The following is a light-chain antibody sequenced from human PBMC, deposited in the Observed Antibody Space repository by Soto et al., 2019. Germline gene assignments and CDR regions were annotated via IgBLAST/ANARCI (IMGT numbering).Light chain of an antibody. CDR2: KAS. V-gene: IGKV1-5*03. CDR3: QQYNSFSWT. J-gene: IGKJ1*01. CDR1: QSISSW. Sequence: DIQMTHSPSTLSASVGDRLTITCRASQSISSWLAWYQQKPGKAPKLLIYKASSLESGVPSRFSGSGSGTEFTLTISSLQPDDFATYYCQQYNSFSWTFGQGTKVDIK.